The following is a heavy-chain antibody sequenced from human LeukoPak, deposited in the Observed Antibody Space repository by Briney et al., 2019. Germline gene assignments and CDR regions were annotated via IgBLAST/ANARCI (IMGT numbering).Heavy chain of an antibody. CDR1: GGSISSSSYY. J-gene: IGHJ6*02. CDR2: IYYSGST. V-gene: IGHV4-39*07. D-gene: IGHD2-21*02. Sequence: PSETLSLTCTVSGGSISSSSYYWGWIRQPPGKGLKWIGSIYYSGSTYYNPSLKSRVTISVDTSKNQFSLKLSSVTAADTAVYYCARANCGGDCYSHYYYYGMDVWGQGTTVTVSS. CDR3: ARANCGGDCYSHYYYYGMDV.